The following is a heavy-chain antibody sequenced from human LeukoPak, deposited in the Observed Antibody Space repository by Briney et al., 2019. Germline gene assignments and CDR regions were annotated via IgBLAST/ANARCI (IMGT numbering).Heavy chain of an antibody. D-gene: IGHD3-22*01. J-gene: IGHJ4*02. CDR3: AKDYYDIVGRFDY. CDR2: INHSGST. V-gene: IGHV4-34*01. Sequence: PSETLSLTCAVYGGSFSGYYWSWIRQPPGKGLEWIGEINHSGSTNYNPSLKSRVTISVDTSKNQFSLKLSSVTAADTAVYYCAKDYYDIVGRFDYWGQGTLVTVSS. CDR1: GGSFSGYY.